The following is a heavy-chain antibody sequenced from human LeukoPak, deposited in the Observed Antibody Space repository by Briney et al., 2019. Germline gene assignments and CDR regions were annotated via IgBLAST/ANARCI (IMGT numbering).Heavy chain of an antibody. CDR1: GGTFSSYA. V-gene: IGHV1-69*05. CDR3: ARSGLAAAARDAFDI. D-gene: IGHD6-13*01. J-gene: IGHJ3*02. Sequence: SVKVSCKASGGTFSSYAISWVRQAPGQGLEWMGGIIPIFGTANYAQKFQGRVTITTDESMSTAYMELSSLRSEDTAVYYCARSGLAAAARDAFDIWGQGTMVTVSS. CDR2: IIPIFGTA.